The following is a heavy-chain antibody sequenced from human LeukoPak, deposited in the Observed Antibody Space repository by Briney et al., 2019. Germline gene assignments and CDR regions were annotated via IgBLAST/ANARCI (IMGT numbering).Heavy chain of an antibody. CDR2: IYYTGST. D-gene: IGHD3-3*01. Sequence: SETLSLTCTVSGGSINNYYWSWVRQPPGAGLEWLAYIYYTGSTNYNPSLKTRLTISVDTSKNQFSLRLNSVTAADTAVYYCASQSYLSGYHTVDYWGQGTLVTVSS. CDR1: GGSINNYY. J-gene: IGHJ4*02. CDR3: ASQSYLSGYHTVDY. V-gene: IGHV4-59*08.